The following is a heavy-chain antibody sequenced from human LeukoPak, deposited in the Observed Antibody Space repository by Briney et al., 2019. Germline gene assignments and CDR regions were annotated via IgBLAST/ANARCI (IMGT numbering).Heavy chain of an antibody. J-gene: IGHJ6*03. D-gene: IGHD6-13*01. V-gene: IGHV4-34*01. CDR1: GGSFSGYY. CDR3: ARMRAAAGPRTNYYYYMDV. CDR2: INHSGST. Sequence: PSETLSLTCAVYGGSFSGYYWSWIRQPPGKGLEWIGEINHSGSTNYNPSLKSRVTISVDTSKNQFSLKLSSVTAADTAVYYCARMRAAAGPRTNYYYYMDVWGKGTTVTVPS.